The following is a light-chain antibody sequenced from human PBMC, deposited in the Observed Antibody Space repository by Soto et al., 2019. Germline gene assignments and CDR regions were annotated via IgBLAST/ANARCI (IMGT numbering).Light chain of an antibody. V-gene: IGLV2-8*01. CDR1: KNDVGGYDF. CDR3: KSYAASNTYV. Sequence: QSALTQPPSASGSPGQSVTISCTGTKNDVGGYDFVSWYQHHPGEAPRLIIYEVVQRPSGVPDRFSGSKSGNTASLTVSGLQAEDEADYFCKSYAASNTYVFGSGTKLTVL. J-gene: IGLJ1*01. CDR2: EVV.